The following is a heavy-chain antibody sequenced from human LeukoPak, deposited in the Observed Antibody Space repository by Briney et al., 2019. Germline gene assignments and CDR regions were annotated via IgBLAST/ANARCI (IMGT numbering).Heavy chain of an antibody. CDR3: ARARFEGSCSGGSCYSGPDY. V-gene: IGHV1-69*02. D-gene: IGHD2-15*01. Sequence: GSSVKVSCKASGGTFSSCTISWVRQAPGQGLEWMGRTIPILGIANYAQKFQGRVTITADKSTSTAYMELSSLRSEDTAVYYCARARFEGSCSGGSCYSGPDYWGQGALVTVSS. CDR2: TIPILGIA. CDR1: GGTFSSCT. J-gene: IGHJ4*02.